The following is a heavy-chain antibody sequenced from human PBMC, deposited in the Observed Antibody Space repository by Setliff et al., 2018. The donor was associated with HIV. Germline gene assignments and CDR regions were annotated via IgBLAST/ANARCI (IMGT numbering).Heavy chain of an antibody. Sequence: ASETLSLTCTVSGGSISGSDYYWGWIRQPPGKGLEWVASISHSGNTLYNPSLKSRITISVDRSKNLFSLKLISVTAADQGVYYCARVPVAGANWFDPWGLGTLVTVSS. CDR2: ISHSGNT. CDR1: GGSISGSDYY. V-gene: IGHV4-39*01. J-gene: IGHJ5*02. D-gene: IGHD2-21*01. CDR3: ARVPVAGANWFDP.